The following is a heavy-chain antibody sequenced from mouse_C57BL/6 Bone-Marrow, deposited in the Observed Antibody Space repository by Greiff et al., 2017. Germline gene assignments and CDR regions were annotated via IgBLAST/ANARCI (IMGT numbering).Heavy chain of an antibody. Sequence: QVQLQQPGAELVKPGASVKLSCKASGYTFTSYWMQWVKQRPGQGLEWIGEIDPSDSYTNYNQKFKGKATLTVDTSSSTAYMQLSSLTSEDSAVYYCARESFITTVVADWYFDVWGTGTTVTVSS. V-gene: IGHV1-50*01. D-gene: IGHD1-1*01. CDR2: IDPSDSYT. J-gene: IGHJ1*03. CDR1: GYTFTSYW. CDR3: ARESFITTVVADWYFDV.